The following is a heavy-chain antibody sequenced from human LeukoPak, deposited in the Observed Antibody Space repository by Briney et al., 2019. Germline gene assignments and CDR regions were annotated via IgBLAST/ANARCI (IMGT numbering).Heavy chain of an antibody. CDR3: ARFGDSSNYFHYYKMDV. V-gene: IGHV1-18*01. CDR1: GYTFTSYG. CDR2: ISAYNGNT. J-gene: IGHJ6*02. D-gene: IGHD4-11*01. Sequence: ASVKVSCKTSGYTFTSYGISWVRQAPGQGLEWMGWISAYNGNTNYAQKLQGRVTMTTDTSTSTAHMELRSLRSDDTAVYFCARFGDSSNYFHYYKMDVWGQGTTVTVSS.